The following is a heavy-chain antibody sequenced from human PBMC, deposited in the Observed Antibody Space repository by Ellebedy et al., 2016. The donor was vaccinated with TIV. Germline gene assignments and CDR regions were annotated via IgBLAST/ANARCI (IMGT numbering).Heavy chain of an antibody. J-gene: IGHJ4*02. Sequence: GESLKISCAASGISLRSYAMSWVRQAPGKGLEWVTILGRSDDSTYYADSVKGRFTISRDFSKNTLYLQMNSLRAEDTAITYCAKDEAMGPSNFDYWGQGTLVTVSS. CDR2: LGRSDDST. CDR1: GISLRSYA. D-gene: IGHD1-26*01. V-gene: IGHV3-23*01. CDR3: AKDEAMGPSNFDY.